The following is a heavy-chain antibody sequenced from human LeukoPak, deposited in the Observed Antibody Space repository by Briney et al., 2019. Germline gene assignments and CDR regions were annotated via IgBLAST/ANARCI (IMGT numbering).Heavy chain of an antibody. V-gene: IGHV4-59*12. D-gene: IGHD3-9*01. J-gene: IGHJ4*02. CDR1: GGSISSYY. Sequence: SETRSLTCTVSGGSISSYYWSWIRQPPGKGLEWMGYIYHSGSTYYNPSLKSRVTISVDRSKNQFSLKLTSLTAADTALYYCARAPDILTGYWFDYWGQGTLVTVSS. CDR2: IYHSGST. CDR3: ARAPDILTGYWFDY.